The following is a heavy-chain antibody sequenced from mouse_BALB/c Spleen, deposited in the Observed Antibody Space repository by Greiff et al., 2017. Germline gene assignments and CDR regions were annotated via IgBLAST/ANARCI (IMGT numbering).Heavy chain of an antibody. V-gene: IGHV1-5*01. CDR3: TKDYYGSSYYFDY. Sequence: EVQLQQSGPVLVRPGASVKMSCKASGYTFTSYWMHWVKQRPGQGLEWIGAIYPGNSDTSYNQKFKGKAKLTAVTSTSTAYMELSSLTNEDSAVYYCTKDYYGSSYYFDYWGQGTTLTVSS. CDR2: IYPGNSDT. CDR1: GYTFTSYW. D-gene: IGHD1-1*01. J-gene: IGHJ2*01.